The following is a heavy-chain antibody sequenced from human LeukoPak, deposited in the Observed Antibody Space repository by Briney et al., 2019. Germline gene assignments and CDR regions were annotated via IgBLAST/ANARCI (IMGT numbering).Heavy chain of an antibody. CDR1: GVSISSSNW. J-gene: IGHJ6*04. Sequence: PSGTLSLTCAVSGVSISSSNWGSGVRQPPGEGLEWIGEIYHSGSTNYNPSLKSRVTISVDKSKNQFSLKLSSVTAADTAVYYCARDSKIRYFDWAQNYYYGMDVWGKGTTVTVSS. CDR3: ARDSKIRYFDWAQNYYYGMDV. D-gene: IGHD3-9*01. V-gene: IGHV4-4*02. CDR2: IYHSGST.